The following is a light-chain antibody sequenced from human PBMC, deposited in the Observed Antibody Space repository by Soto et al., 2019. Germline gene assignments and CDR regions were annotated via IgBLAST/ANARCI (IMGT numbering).Light chain of an antibody. Sequence: SYELTQPPSVSVSPGQTASITCSGDKLGHKYVSWYQQKPGQSPILVIYQDSKRPSGIPERVSGSNSGSTATLTISETQAMDEADNYCQTLASSIVVFGGGTKLTVL. V-gene: IGLV3-1*01. J-gene: IGLJ2*01. CDR2: QDS. CDR3: QTLASSIVV. CDR1: KLGHKY.